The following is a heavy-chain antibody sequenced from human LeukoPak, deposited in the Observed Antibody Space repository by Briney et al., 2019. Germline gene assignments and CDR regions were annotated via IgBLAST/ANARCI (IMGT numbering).Heavy chain of an antibody. J-gene: IGHJ4*02. CDR1: GFTFSSYA. CDR3: ARDRVSGFLDY. D-gene: IGHD5-12*01. CDR2: ISYDESNK. V-gene: IGHV3-30-3*01. Sequence: PGRSLRLSCAASGFTFSSYAMHWVRQAPGKGLEWVAVISYDESNKYYADSVKGRFTISRDNSKNTLYLQMNSLRAEDTAVYYCARDRVSGFLDYWGQGTLVTVSS.